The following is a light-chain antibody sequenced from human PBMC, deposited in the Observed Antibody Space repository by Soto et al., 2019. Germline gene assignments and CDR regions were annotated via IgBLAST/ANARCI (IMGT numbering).Light chain of an antibody. V-gene: IGKV3-11*01. J-gene: IGKJ4*01. Sequence: EIGLTQSPATLSLSPGERATLSCRASQSVSRYLAWYQQKPGQAPRLLIHDTSTRATGVPDTFSGSGSGTEFTLSSSSLEPEDSAMYYCQQRFSWPPTFGGGTHVEIK. CDR3: QQRFSWPPT. CDR2: DTS. CDR1: QSVSRY.